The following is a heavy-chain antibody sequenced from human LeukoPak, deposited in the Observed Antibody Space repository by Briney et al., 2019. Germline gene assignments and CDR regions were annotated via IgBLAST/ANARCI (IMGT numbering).Heavy chain of an antibody. D-gene: IGHD3-22*01. Sequence: SETLSLTCTVSGGSISSYYWSWIRQPPGKGLEWIGYIHYSGSTYYNPSLKSRVTISVDTSKNQFSLKLSSVTAADTAVYYCAGGDSSGAIIDYWGQGTLVTVSS. J-gene: IGHJ4*02. V-gene: IGHV4-59*06. CDR3: AGGDSSGAIIDY. CDR2: IHYSGST. CDR1: GGSISSYY.